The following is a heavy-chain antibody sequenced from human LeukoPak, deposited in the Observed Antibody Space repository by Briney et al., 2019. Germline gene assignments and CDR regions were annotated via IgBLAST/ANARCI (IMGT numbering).Heavy chain of an antibody. CDR2: IYYRGNT. Sequence: SETLSLTCTVSGGYISRYYWRWIRQSPGKGLEWIGYIYYRGNTNYNPSLKRRVTISLDTSKNQFSLKLSSVTAADTAVYYCARSGSGSYGPVDYWGQGTLVTVSS. V-gene: IGHV4-59*01. D-gene: IGHD3-10*01. CDR3: ARSGSGSYGPVDY. J-gene: IGHJ4*02. CDR1: GGYISRYY.